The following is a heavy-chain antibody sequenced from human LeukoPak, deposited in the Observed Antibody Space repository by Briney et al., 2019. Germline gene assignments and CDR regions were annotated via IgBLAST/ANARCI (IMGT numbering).Heavy chain of an antibody. CDR2: IYYSGST. Sequence: SETLSLTCTVSGGSISSSTYYWGWIRQPPGKGLEWIGSIYYSGSTYYNPSLKSRVTISVDTSKNQFSLKLSSVTAADTAVYYCARDSVSGKPFHLSTANWGQGTLVTVSS. D-gene: IGHD5/OR15-5a*01. V-gene: IGHV4-39*07. CDR3: ARDSVSGKPFHLSTAN. J-gene: IGHJ4*02. CDR1: GGSISSSTYY.